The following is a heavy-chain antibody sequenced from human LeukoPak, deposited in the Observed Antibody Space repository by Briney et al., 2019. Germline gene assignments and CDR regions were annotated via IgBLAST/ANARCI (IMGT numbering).Heavy chain of an antibody. Sequence: GGSLRLSCAASGSTFSSYWMNWARQAPGKGLEWVASINHNGNVNYYVDSVKGRFTISRDNAKNSLYLQMSNLRAEDTAVYFCAKGGGLDVWGQGATVTVSS. V-gene: IGHV3-7*03. CDR1: GSTFSSYW. J-gene: IGHJ6*02. CDR2: INHNGNVN. CDR3: AKGGGLDV. D-gene: IGHD3-16*01.